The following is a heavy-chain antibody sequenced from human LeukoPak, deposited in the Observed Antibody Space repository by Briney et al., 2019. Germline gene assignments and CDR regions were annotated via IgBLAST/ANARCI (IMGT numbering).Heavy chain of an antibody. CDR1: GGSISSYY. CDR2: IYYSGST. D-gene: IGHD3-10*01. J-gene: IGHJ4*02. CDR3: ARSGYGSGSEELDY. V-gene: IGHV4-59*01. Sequence: SETLSHTCTVSGGSISSYYWSWIRQPPGKGLEWIGYIYYSGSTNYNPSLKSRVTISVDTSKNQFSLKLSSVTAADTAVYYCARSGYGSGSEELDYWGQGTLVTVSS.